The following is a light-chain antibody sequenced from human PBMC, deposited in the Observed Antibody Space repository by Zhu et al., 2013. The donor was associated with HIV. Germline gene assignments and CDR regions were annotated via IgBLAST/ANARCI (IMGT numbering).Light chain of an antibody. J-gene: IGKJ1*01. CDR2: KAS. CDR1: QSTSRW. Sequence: DIQMTQSPSTLSASVGDRVTITCRASQSTSRWLAWYQQKPGKAPKLLIYKASTLETGVPSRFSGSASGTEFTLTISSLQPDDSATYYCQQYNTYSWTFGQGTKVEI. V-gene: IGKV1-5*03. CDR3: QQYNTYSWT.